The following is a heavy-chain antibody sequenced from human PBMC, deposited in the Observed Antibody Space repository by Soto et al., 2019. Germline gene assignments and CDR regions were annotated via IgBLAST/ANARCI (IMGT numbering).Heavy chain of an antibody. D-gene: IGHD1-26*01. Sequence: QVQLVQSGAEVKKPGSSVTVSYKASGGTFSSYTISWVRQAPGQGLEWMAGISPIFGTPIYAQKFQDRVTITADDSTMTAYMEMKRLTAEDTAVYYCARVVVGSRLSLDYWGQGTLVTISS. CDR1: GGTFSSYT. CDR2: ISPIFGTP. V-gene: IGHV1-69*01. CDR3: ARVVVGSRLSLDY. J-gene: IGHJ4*02.